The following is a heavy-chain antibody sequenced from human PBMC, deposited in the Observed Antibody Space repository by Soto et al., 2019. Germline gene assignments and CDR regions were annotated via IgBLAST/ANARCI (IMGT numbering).Heavy chain of an antibody. CDR2: IHYSGST. Sequence: SETLSLTCTVSGGSISSYYWTWIRQPPGKRLEWIGYIHYSGSTNYSPSLKSRVTISVDTSKKQFSLKLSSVTAADTAVYYCARRIVISAADYGMDVWGQGTTLTDS. CDR3: ARRIVISAADYGMDV. V-gene: IGHV4-59*08. CDR1: GGSISSYY. D-gene: IGHD2-2*01. J-gene: IGHJ6*02.